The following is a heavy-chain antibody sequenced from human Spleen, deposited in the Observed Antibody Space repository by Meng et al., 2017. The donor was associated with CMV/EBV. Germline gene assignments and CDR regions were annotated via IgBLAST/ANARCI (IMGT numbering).Heavy chain of an antibody. J-gene: IGHJ6*02. D-gene: IGHD2-2*01. CDR1: GFTFSNHF. CDR3: ARDGGSWYCSSTSCYPVYYYGMDV. CDR2: ISGSSSHI. Sequence: GESLKISCAASGFTFSNHFMNWVRQVPGKGLEWVSFISGSSSHIVYADSVKGRFTISRDNANSLYLQMNSLRVEDTAVYYCARDGGSWYCSSTSCYPVYYYGMDVWGQGTTVTVSS. V-gene: IGHV3-21*01.